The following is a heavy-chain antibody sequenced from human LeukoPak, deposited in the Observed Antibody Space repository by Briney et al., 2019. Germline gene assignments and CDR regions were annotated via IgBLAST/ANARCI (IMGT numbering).Heavy chain of an antibody. Sequence: GASVKVSCKASGYTFTSYGISWVRQAPGQGLEWMGWISAYNGNTNYAQKLQGRVTMTTDTSTSTAYMELRSLRSDDTAVYYCARDYAGLWFGDLGYYFDYWGQGTLVTVSS. CDR1: GYTFTSYG. CDR3: ARDYAGLWFGDLGYYFDY. CDR2: ISAYNGNT. J-gene: IGHJ4*02. D-gene: IGHD3-10*01. V-gene: IGHV1-18*01.